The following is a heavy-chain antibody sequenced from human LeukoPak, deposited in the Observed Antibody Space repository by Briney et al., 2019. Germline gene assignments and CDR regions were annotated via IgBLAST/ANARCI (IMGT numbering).Heavy chain of an antibody. CDR1: GFTFSSYW. CDR2: INSDGSST. J-gene: IGHJ4*02. Sequence: GGSLRLSCAASGFTFSSYWMYWVRQAPGKGLVWVSRINSDGSSTSYADSVKGRFTISRDNAKNTLYLQMNSLRAEDTAVYYCARDQTLTGYDALGYWGQGTLVTVSS. D-gene: IGHD3-16*01. V-gene: IGHV3-74*01. CDR3: ARDQTLTGYDALGY.